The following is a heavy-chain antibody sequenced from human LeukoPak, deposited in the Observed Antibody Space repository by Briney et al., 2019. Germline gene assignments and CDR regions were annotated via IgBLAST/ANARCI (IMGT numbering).Heavy chain of an antibody. J-gene: IGHJ3*02. D-gene: IGHD3-22*01. V-gene: IGHV4-39*07. CDR1: GGSISITSYY. Sequence: SETLSLTCTVSGGSISITSYYWGWIRQPPGKGLEWIGSMYSSGSTYYNPSLKSRVTISVDTSKNQFSLKLSSVTAADTAVYYCASLTTAQAFDIWGQGTMVTVSS. CDR3: ASLTTAQAFDI. CDR2: MYSSGST.